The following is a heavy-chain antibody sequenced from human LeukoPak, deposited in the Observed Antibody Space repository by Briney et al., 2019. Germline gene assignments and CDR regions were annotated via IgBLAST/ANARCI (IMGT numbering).Heavy chain of an antibody. Sequence: GASVKVSCKASGYTFTGYYMHWVRQAPGQGLEWMGWINPNSGGTNYAQKFQGRVTMTRDTSISTAYMELSRLRSDDTAVYYCARVPKSSGWPPTNEYYFDYWGQGTLVTVSS. J-gene: IGHJ4*02. CDR1: GYTFTGYY. CDR3: ARVPKSSGWPPTNEYYFDY. V-gene: IGHV1-2*02. D-gene: IGHD6-19*01. CDR2: INPNSGGT.